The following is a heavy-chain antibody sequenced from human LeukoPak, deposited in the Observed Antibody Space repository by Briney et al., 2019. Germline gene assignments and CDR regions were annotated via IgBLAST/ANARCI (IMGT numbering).Heavy chain of an antibody. CDR1: GGSFSSYY. CDR2: IYYSGST. V-gene: IGHV4-59*01. CDR3: ARVETFHNWFDP. Sequence: SETLSLTCAVYGGSFSSYYWSWIRQPPGKGLEWIGYIYYSGSTNYNPSLKSRVTISVDTSKNQFSLKLSSVTAADTAVYYCARVETFHNWFDPWGQGTLVTVSS. D-gene: IGHD3-16*01. J-gene: IGHJ5*02.